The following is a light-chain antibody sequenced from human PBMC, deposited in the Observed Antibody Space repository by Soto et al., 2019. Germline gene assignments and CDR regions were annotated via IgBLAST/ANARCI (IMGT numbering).Light chain of an antibody. J-gene: IGKJ5*01. V-gene: IGKV2-30*01. Sequence: DVVMTQSPLSLPVSLGQPASISCRSSQSLVNTNGVAFLNWFHQRPGQSPRRLIYKVSNRDSGVQARLSGSGSGTDFTLKISRVEAEDVGVYYCMHETHGPLTFGQGTRLEIK. CDR2: KVS. CDR3: MHETHGPLT. CDR1: QSLVNTNGVAF.